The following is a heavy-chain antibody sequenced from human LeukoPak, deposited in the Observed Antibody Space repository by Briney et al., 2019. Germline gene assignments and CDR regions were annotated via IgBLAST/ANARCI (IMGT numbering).Heavy chain of an antibody. CDR2: ISGSGGST. D-gene: IGHD3-10*01. CDR3: ATRPSVRGDNTSRAQVDY. Sequence: PGGSLRLSCAASGFTFSSYGMSWVRQAPGKGLEWVSAISGSGGSTYYADSVKGRFTISRDNSKNTLYLQMNSLRAEDTAVYYCATRPSVRGDNTSRAQVDYWGQGTLVTVSS. V-gene: IGHV3-23*01. J-gene: IGHJ4*02. CDR1: GFTFSSYG.